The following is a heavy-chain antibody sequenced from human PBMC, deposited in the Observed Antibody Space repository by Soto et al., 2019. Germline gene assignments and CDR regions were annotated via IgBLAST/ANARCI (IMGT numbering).Heavy chain of an antibody. J-gene: IGHJ4*02. D-gene: IGHD2-2*01. CDR3: ARDRHFYCSSTSCYVSDY. Sequence: GGSLRLSCAASGFTFSSYAMSLVRQAPGKGLEWVSAISGSGGSTYYADSVKGRFTISRDNSKNTLYLQMNSLRAEDTAVYYCARDRHFYCSSTSCYVSDYWGQGTLVTVS. V-gene: IGHV3-23*01. CDR2: ISGSGGST. CDR1: GFTFSSYA.